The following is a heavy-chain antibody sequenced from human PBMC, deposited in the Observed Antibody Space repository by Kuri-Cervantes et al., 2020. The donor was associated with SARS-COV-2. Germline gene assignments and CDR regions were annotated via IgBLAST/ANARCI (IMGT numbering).Heavy chain of an antibody. V-gene: IGHV3-21*04. CDR1: GFTFSSYS. CDR3: AKDKSHYDFWRQDY. D-gene: IGHD3-3*01. J-gene: IGHJ4*02. Sequence: GGSLRLSCAAPGFTFSSYSMNWVRQAPGKGLEWVSSISSSSSYIYYADSVKGRFTISRDNAKNSLYLQMNSLRAEDTATYYCAKDKSHYDFWRQDYWGQGTVVTVSS. CDR2: ISSSSSYI.